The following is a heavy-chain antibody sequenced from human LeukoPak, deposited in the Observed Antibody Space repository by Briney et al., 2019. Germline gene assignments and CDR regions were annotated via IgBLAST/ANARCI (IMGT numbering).Heavy chain of an antibody. CDR2: INNDGSTT. D-gene: IGHD5-18*01. CDR1: GFTLGDYW. J-gene: IGHJ4*02. V-gene: IGHV3-74*01. Sequence: GGSLRLSCAASGFTLGDYWMHWVRQAPGKGLVWVSLINNDGSTTRYADSVKGRFTISRDYAKNTVYLEMNSLTAEDTAVYYCASGYKFGYYCLENWGQGALVTVSS. CDR3: ASGYKFGYYCLEN.